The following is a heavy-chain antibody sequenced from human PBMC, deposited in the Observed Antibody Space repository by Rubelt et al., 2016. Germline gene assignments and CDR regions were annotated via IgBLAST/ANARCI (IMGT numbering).Heavy chain of an antibody. J-gene: IGHJ2*01. D-gene: IGHD4-23*01. CDR2: IKYSGNP. CDR3: ARDVRWCWHFDL. V-gene: IGHV4-39*07. CDR1: GGSISSSSYY. Sequence: QLQLQESGPGLVKPSETLSLTCTVSGGSISSSSYYWGWIRQPPGKGLEWIGSIKYSGNPSYNPSLKSRVTIAVDTSENQFALGLISETAAGTAVYDCARDVRWCWHFDLWGRGTLVTVSS.